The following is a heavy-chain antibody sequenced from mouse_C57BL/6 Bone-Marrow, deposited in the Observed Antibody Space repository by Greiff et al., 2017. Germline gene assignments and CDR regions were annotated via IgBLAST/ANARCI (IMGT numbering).Heavy chain of an antibody. Sequence: QVQLQQPGAELVMPGASVKLSCKASGYTFTSYWMHWVKQRPGQGLEWIGEIDPSDSYTNYNQKFKGKSTLTVDKSSSPAYMKLSSLTSEDSAVYYCARGGGDYWGQGTTLTVSS. J-gene: IGHJ2*01. V-gene: IGHV1-69*01. CDR2: IDPSDSYT. CDR3: ARGGGDY. CDR1: GYTFTSYW.